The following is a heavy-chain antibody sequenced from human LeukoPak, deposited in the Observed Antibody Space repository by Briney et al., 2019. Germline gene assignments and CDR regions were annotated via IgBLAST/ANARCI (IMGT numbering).Heavy chain of an antibody. Sequence: PSETLSLTCTVSGGSVSRYYWSWMRQPAGKGLEWIGRINTSGNTKYNPSLKSRVTMSVDASKNQFSLNLSSVTAADTAVYYCARENTMVRGAFDAFDIWGQGTMVTVSS. CDR2: INTSGNT. V-gene: IGHV4-4*07. J-gene: IGHJ3*02. CDR1: GGSVSRYY. CDR3: ARENTMVRGAFDAFDI. D-gene: IGHD3-10*01.